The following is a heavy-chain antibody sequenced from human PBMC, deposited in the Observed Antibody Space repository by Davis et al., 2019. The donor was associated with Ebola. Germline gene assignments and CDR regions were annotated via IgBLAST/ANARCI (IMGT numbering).Heavy chain of an antibody. J-gene: IGHJ4*02. CDR2: VRSHGSDD. CDR3: ARDSDDYSFDY. Sequence: GGSLRLSCAASGFTFNISDMPWVRQAPGRGLEWVAFVRSHGSDDHYADSVKGRFTISRDNSKNTLYLQMNSLRPEDRAVYYCARDSDDYSFDYLGQGTLVTVSS. V-gene: IGHV3-30*02. CDR1: GFTFNISD. D-gene: IGHD4-11*01.